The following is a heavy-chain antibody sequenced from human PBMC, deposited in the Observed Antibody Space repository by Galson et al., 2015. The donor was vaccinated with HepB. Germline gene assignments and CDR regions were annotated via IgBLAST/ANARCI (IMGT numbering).Heavy chain of an antibody. CDR2: IKYDGSEK. CDR1: GFTYSNYW. D-gene: IGHD2-21*02. V-gene: IGHV3-7*03. Sequence: SLRLSCAVSGFTYSNYWMSWVRQAPGRGLEWAANIKYDGSEKYYVRSVEGRFTVSRDNAQNSLYLHMSSLRAEDTAVYYCARGWDIEVTANFDYWGQGALVTVSS. CDR3: ARGWDIEVTANFDY. J-gene: IGHJ4*02.